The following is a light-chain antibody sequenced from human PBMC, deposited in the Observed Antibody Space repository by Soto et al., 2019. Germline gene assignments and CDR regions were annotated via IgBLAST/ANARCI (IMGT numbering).Light chain of an antibody. CDR2: AAS. V-gene: IGKV1-27*01. CDR3: QKYNSAPLT. CDR1: QGIGVY. Sequence: DIQMTQSPSSLSASFGDRVTITCRASQGIGVYLAWFQQRPGNAPKLLIYAASTLQSGVPSRFSGSGSGTDFTLTISSLQPEDVATYYCQKYNSAPLTFGGGTQVEIK. J-gene: IGKJ4*01.